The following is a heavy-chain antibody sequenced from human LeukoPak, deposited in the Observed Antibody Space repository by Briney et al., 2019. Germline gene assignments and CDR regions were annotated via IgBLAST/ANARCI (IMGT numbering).Heavy chain of an antibody. CDR1: GGSISSYY. J-gene: IGHJ6*02. Sequence: SETLSLTCTVSGGSISSYYWSWIRQPPGKGLEWIGYIYHSGTSNYNPSLKSRISISVDTSKNQFSLKLYSVTAADTAVDYCARRFSMDVWGQGTTVTVSS. V-gene: IGHV4-59*01. CDR2: IYHSGTS. CDR3: ARRFSMDV.